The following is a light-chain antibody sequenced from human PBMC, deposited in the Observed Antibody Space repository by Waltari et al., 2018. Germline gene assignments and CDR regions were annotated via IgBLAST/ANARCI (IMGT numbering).Light chain of an antibody. J-gene: IGKJ1*01. CDR1: GNIGNW. V-gene: IGKV1-5*03. Sequence: DTQMTQSTATRSASIGDRVTITCLASGNIGNWLAWYQQKPGKAPKLLISQASILETGVPSRFSGRGSRTEFTLTISSLQPDDFGTYYCQQYNSYWTFDQGTKVEVK. CDR2: QAS. CDR3: QQYNSYWT.